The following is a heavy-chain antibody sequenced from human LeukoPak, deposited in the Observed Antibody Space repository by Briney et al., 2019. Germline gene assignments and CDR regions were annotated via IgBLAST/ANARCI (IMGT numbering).Heavy chain of an antibody. V-gene: IGHV4-59*01. J-gene: IGHJ4*02. Sequence: SETLSLTCTVSGDSMSNYSWSWIRQPAGKGLEWIGYIYYSGSTNYNPSLKSRVTISVDTSKNQFSLKLRSVTAADTAVYYCARDMRYPEYWGQGTLVTVSS. CDR3: ARDMRYPEY. CDR1: GDSMSNYS. D-gene: IGHD1-26*01. CDR2: IYYSGST.